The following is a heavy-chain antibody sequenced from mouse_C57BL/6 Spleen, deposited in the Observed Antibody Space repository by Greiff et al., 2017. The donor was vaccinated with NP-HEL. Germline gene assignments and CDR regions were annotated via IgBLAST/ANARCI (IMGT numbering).Heavy chain of an antibody. V-gene: IGHV1-52*01. J-gene: IGHJ1*03. D-gene: IGHD1-1*01. CDR2: IDPSDSET. CDR3: HYGSSYIDV. CDR1: GYTFTSYW. Sequence: QVQLQQPGAELVRPGSSVKLSCKASGYTFTSYWMHWVKQRPIQGLEWIGNIDPSDSETHYNQKFKDKATLTVDKSSSTAYMQLSSLASEDSAVYYCHYGSSYIDVWGTGTTVTVSS.